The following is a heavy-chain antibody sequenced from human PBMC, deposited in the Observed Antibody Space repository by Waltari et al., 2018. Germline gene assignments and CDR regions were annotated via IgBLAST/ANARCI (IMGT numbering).Heavy chain of an antibody. D-gene: IGHD2-15*01. V-gene: IGHV3-53*01. Sequence: EVPLVDSGGGLIQPGGSLNLSCVASASGAGSNHMSSVRQAPGRGLEWGSVIYSYGRTNYAESVKGRFTISRDSSKNTVYLQMSSLRVEDTAIYYCARDPRWYESGDWGQGTLVTVSS. J-gene: IGHJ4*02. CDR1: ASGAGSNH. CDR2: IYSYGRT. CDR3: ARDPRWYESGD.